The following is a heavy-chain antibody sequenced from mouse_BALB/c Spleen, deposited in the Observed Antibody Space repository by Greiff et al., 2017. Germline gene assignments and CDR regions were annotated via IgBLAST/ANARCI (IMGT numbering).Heavy chain of an antibody. V-gene: IGHV1-85*01. CDR2: IFPGDGST. CDR1: GYTFTSYD. CDR3: ARGYYDYDGDYFDY. Sequence: QVKLQQSGAELVKPGASVKLSCKASGYTFTSYDINWVRQRPEQGLEWIGWIFPGDGSTKYNEKFKGKATLTTDKSSNTAYLQLSSLTSEDTAVYYCARGYYDYDGDYFDYWGQGTTLTVSS. D-gene: IGHD2-4*01. J-gene: IGHJ2*01.